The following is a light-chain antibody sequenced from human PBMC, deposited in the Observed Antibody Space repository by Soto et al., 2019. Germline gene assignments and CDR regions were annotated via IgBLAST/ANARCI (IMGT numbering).Light chain of an antibody. V-gene: IGKV1-5*03. CDR2: KAS. CDR1: QSISTW. J-gene: IGKJ1*01. Sequence: DIQMTQFPSTLSASVGDRVTITCRASQSISTWVAWYQQKPGKAPKLLIYKASSLESGVPSRFSGSGSGTEFTLTICSLQPDDFATYYCQQYNNSFGQGTKVEI. CDR3: QQYNNS.